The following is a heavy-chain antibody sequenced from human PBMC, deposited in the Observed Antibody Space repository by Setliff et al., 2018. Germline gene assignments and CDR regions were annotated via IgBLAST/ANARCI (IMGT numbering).Heavy chain of an antibody. CDR1: GGSVGSDFYY. V-gene: IGHV4-61*01. J-gene: IGHJ6*03. CDR2: IYTTWST. Sequence: SETLSLTCTVSGGSVGSDFYYWGWIRQPPGKGPEWIGQIYTTWSTNYNPSLRSRATISLDASKNQFSLSLTSVTAADTAVYYCARVTGFFYVDAWGKGTTVTVSS. CDR3: ARVTGFFYVDA.